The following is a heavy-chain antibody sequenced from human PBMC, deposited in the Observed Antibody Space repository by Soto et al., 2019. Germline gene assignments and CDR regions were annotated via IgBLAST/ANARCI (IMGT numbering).Heavy chain of an antibody. D-gene: IGHD6-19*01. V-gene: IGHV5-51*01. CDR3: ARLGIAVAGTYGMDV. CDR1: GFNFPTFW. CDR2: IYPDDSDT. Sequence: GESLKISCKHSGFNFPTFWIALVRQMPGKGLEWMGTIYPDDSDTRYSPPFQGQVTISADKSISTAYLQWSSLKASDTAMYYCARLGIAVAGTYGMDVWGQGTTVTVSS. J-gene: IGHJ6*02.